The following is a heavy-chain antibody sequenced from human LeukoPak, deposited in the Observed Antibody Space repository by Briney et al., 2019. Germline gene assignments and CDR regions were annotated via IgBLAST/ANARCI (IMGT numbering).Heavy chain of an antibody. CDR2: IIGSGTTT. Sequence: PGGSLRLSCAASGFTFSSYAMSWVRQAPRKGLEWVSVIIGSGTTTRYAESVKGRFTISRDNSKNTVFLQMNSLRAEDTAVYYCAVTPGYCTGENYYCPLAYWGQRTLVTVSS. J-gene: IGHJ4*02. CDR3: AVTPGYCTGENYYCPLAY. CDR1: GFTFSSYA. V-gene: IGHV3-23*01. D-gene: IGHD2-8*02.